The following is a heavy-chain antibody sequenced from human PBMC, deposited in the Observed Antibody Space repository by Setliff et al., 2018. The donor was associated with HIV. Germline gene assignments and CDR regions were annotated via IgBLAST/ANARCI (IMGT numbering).Heavy chain of an antibody. CDR1: GFTFSNYA. D-gene: IGHD3-10*01. Sequence: GGSLRLSCAASGFTFSNYAMSWVRQAPGKGLEWVSGISDSGGSTDYADSVKGRFTISRDNSKNTLFLQMSSLRAEDTAIYYCARGSYGSFDYWGLGTLVTVSS. J-gene: IGHJ4*02. CDR3: ARGSYGSFDY. V-gene: IGHV3-23*01. CDR2: ISDSGGST.